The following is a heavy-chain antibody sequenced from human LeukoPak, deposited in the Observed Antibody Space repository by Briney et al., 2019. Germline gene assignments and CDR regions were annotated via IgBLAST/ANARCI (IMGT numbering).Heavy chain of an antibody. CDR2: IYHSGST. Sequence: SETLSLTCAVSGGSISSGGYSWSWIRQPPGKGLEWIGYIYHSGSTYYNPSLKSRVSISVDRSKDQFSLKLSSVTAADTAVYYCARARVGYDYVWGSYRNTTYYFDYWGQGTLVTVSS. D-gene: IGHD3-16*02. CDR1: GGSISSGGYS. V-gene: IGHV4-30-2*01. CDR3: ARARVGYDYVWGSYRNTTYYFDY. J-gene: IGHJ4*02.